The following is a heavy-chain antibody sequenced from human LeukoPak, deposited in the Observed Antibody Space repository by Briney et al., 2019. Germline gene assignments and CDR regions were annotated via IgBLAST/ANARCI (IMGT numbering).Heavy chain of an antibody. CDR3: ARARRIAAAGTHWFDP. CDR2: IYYSGST. Sequence: SETLSLTCTVSGGSISSSSYYWIWIRPPPGKGLEWIGSIYYSGSTYYNPSLKSRVTISVDTSKNQFSLKLSSVTAADTAVYYCARARRIAAAGTHWFDPWGQGTLVTVSS. V-gene: IGHV4-39*07. J-gene: IGHJ5*02. CDR1: GGSISSSSYY. D-gene: IGHD6-13*01.